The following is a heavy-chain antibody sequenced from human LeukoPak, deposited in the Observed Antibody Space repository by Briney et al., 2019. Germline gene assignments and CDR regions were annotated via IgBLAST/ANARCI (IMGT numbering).Heavy chain of an antibody. CDR2: FYSGGST. Sequence: SETLCLSCTVSGGSISSYYWSWIRQPAGKGLEWIGRFYSGGSTDYNPSLKSRVTMSVDTSKNQFSLKLSSVTAADTAVYYCARVYSGYDLPGSLANYYFDYCGQGTLVTVSS. J-gene: IGHJ4*02. V-gene: IGHV4-4*07. CDR3: ARVYSGYDLPGSLANYYFDY. D-gene: IGHD5-12*01. CDR1: GGSISSYY.